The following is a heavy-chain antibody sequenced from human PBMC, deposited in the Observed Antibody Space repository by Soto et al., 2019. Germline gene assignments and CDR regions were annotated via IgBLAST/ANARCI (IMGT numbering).Heavy chain of an antibody. D-gene: IGHD2-15*01. CDR2: ISGSGGST. V-gene: IGHV3-23*01. J-gene: IGHJ5*02. CDR3: SKATTVAPTTNSFAP. Sequence: EVQLLESGGGLVQPGGSLRLSCAASGFTFSSYAMSWVRQAPGKGLEWVSAISGSGGSTYYADSVKGRFTISRDNSKNPLYPQMNSLSAQDTAVYYCSKATTVAPTTNSFAPWGQGTLVTVSS. CDR1: GFTFSSYA.